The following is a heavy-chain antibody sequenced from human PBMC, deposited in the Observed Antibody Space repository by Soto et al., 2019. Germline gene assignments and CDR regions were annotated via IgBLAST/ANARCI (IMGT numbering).Heavy chain of an antibody. CDR1: GFTFSNAW. D-gene: IGHD3-22*01. CDR2: IKSKTDGGTT. CDR3: TTDYYDSSGPDAFDI. Sequence: EVQLVESGGGLVKPGGSLRLSCAASGFTFSNAWMSWVRQAPGKGLEWVGRIKSKTDGGTTDYAAPVKGRFTISRDDSKNTLYLQMNSLKTEDTAVYYCTTDYYDSSGPDAFDIWGQGTMVTVSS. V-gene: IGHV3-15*01. J-gene: IGHJ3*02.